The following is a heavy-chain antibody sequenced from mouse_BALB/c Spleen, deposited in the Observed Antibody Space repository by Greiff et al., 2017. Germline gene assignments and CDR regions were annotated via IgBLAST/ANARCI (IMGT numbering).Heavy chain of an antibody. D-gene: IGHD2-1*01. V-gene: IGHV3-2*02. Sequence: EVKVEESGPGLVKPSQSLSLTCTVTGYSITSDYAWNWIRQFPGNKLEWMGYISYSGSTSYNPSLKSRISITRDTSKNQFFLQLNSVTTEDTATYYCATIYYGNPNAMDYWGQGTSVTVSS. CDR1: GYSITSDYA. CDR2: ISYSGST. CDR3: ATIYYGNPNAMDY. J-gene: IGHJ4*01.